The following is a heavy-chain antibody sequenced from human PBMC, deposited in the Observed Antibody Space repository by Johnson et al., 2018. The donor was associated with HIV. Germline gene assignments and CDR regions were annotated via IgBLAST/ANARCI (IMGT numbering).Heavy chain of an antibody. Sequence: QVQLVESGGGLVKPGGSLRVSCAASGFKFKDYYMSWIRQAPGKGLEWISYISSSGGIRYYADSVKGRFTVSRDNAKNTLFLQMNSLKTEDTAVYYCTSYGFDIWGQGTTVTVSS. CDR3: TSYGFDI. CDR1: GFKFKDYY. CDR2: ISSSGGIR. J-gene: IGHJ3*02. V-gene: IGHV3-11*01.